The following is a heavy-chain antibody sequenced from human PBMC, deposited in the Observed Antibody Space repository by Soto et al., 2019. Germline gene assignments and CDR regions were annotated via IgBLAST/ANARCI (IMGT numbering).Heavy chain of an antibody. Sequence: GESLKISCKGSGHIFTSYWIGWVRQMPGKGLEWMGIIYPGDSDIRYSPSFQSQVTISAGKSISTAYLQWSSLKASDTAMYYCARVIVGPTGWIDYWGQGTLVTVSS. V-gene: IGHV5-51*01. CDR1: GHIFTSYW. CDR2: IYPGDSDI. CDR3: ARVIVGPTGWIDY. D-gene: IGHD1-26*01. J-gene: IGHJ4*01.